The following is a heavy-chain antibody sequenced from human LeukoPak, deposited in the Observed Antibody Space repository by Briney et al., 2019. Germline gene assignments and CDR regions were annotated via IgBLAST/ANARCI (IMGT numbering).Heavy chain of an antibody. CDR2: LSRGESA. Sequence: GGSLRLSCTASGFAVGASFINWVRQAPGKGLEWVSLLSRGESAYYADSVKGRFTLSRDTSKNTLFLQMNSLRTEDTAVYFCARAVGVVDCNTYNRNPYYFDYWGQGALITVSS. CDR1: GFAVGASF. V-gene: IGHV3-66*01. CDR3: ARAVGVVDCNTYNRNPYYFDY. D-gene: IGHD2/OR15-2a*01. J-gene: IGHJ4*02.